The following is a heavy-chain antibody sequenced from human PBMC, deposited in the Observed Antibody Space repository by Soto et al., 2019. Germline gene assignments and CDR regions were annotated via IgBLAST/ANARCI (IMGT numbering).Heavy chain of an antibody. CDR1: GYSFTSYW. CDR2: IYPGDSDT. CDR3: ARLYYDSSGYYYPDPYYYGMDV. J-gene: IGHJ6*02. Sequence: GESLKISCKGSGYSFTSYWIGWVRQMPGKGLEWMGIIYPGDSDTRYSPSFQGQVTISADKSISTAYLQWNSLKASDTAMYYCARLYYDSSGYYYPDPYYYGMDVWGQGTTVTVSS. D-gene: IGHD3-22*01. V-gene: IGHV5-51*01.